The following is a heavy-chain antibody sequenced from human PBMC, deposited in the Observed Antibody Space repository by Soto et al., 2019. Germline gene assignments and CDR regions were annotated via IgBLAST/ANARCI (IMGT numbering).Heavy chain of an antibody. V-gene: IGHV3-48*01. CDR3: ARDKDDYSNYGTFDY. CDR1: GFTFSSYS. CDR2: ISSSSSTI. J-gene: IGHJ4*02. Sequence: GGSLRLSCAASGFTFSSYSMNWVRQAPGKGLEWVSYISSSSSTIYYADSVKGRFTISRDNAKNSLYLQMNSLRAEDTAVYYCARDKDDYSNYGTFDYWGQGTLVTVSS. D-gene: IGHD4-4*01.